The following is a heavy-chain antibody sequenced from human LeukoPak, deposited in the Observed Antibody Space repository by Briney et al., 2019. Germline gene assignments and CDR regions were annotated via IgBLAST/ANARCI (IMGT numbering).Heavy chain of an antibody. J-gene: IGHJ6*03. Sequence: EASVKVSCKASGGTFSSYAISWVRQAPGQGLEWMGGIIPIFGTANYAQKFQGRVTITADKSTSTAYMELSSLRSEDTAVYYCARDRTMVRGTYYYYYMDVWGKGTTVTVSS. D-gene: IGHD3-10*01. CDR3: ARDRTMVRGTYYYYYMDV. CDR2: IIPIFGTA. CDR1: GGTFSSYA. V-gene: IGHV1-69*06.